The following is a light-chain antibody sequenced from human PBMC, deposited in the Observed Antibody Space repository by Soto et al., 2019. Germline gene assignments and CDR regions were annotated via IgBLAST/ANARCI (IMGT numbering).Light chain of an antibody. CDR2: RAS. CDR1: QSVSNNY. J-gene: IGKJ4*01. V-gene: IGKV3-20*01. Sequence: EIVLTQSQGTLSLSPLERGPLXCKASQSVSNNYLAWYQQKPGQAPRLLIYRASSRATGIPDRFSGSGSGTDFTLTISRLEPEDFAVYYCQQYHHWPVTFGGGTKVDIK. CDR3: QQYHHWPVT.